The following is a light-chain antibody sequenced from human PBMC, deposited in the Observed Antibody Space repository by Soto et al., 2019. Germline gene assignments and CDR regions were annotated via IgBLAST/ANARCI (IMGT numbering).Light chain of an antibody. CDR1: QSVSSN. CDR3: QQYNNWLT. Sequence: EIVMTQSPATLSVSPGERATLSCRASQSVSSNLAWYQQKPGQAPRLLIYGASTRATGIPARFSVSGSGTEFTLTISSLQSEDFAVYYCQQYNNWLTFGGGTKVDIK. V-gene: IGKV3-15*01. CDR2: GAS. J-gene: IGKJ4*01.